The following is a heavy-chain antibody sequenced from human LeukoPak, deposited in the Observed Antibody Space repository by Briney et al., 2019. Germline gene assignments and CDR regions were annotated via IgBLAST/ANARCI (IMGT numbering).Heavy chain of an antibody. CDR1: GFTFSSYA. D-gene: IGHD5-18*01. J-gene: IGHJ6*03. Sequence: PGGSLRLSCAASGFTFSSYAMHWVRQAPGKGLEWVANIKQGGSEKYYVDSVKGRFTISRDNSKNSLYLQMNSLRTEDTALYYCAKNGGKLRFNYYYYYMDVWGKGTTVTVSS. CDR3: AKNGGKLRFNYYYYYMDV. V-gene: IGHV3-7*03. CDR2: IKQGGSEK.